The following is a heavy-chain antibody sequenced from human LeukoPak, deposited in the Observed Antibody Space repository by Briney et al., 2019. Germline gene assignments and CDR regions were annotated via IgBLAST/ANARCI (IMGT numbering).Heavy chain of an antibody. J-gene: IGHJ4*02. CDR2: IYTSGST. D-gene: IGHD1-26*01. CDR3: ARLRVSGSYLYYFDY. CDR1: GASISSYY. Sequence: SETLSLTCTVSGASISSYYWTWIRQPAGKGLEWIGRIYTSGSTNYNPSLKSRLTISVDTSKNQFTLKLSSVTAADTAVYYCARLRVSGSYLYYFDYWGQGTLVTVSS. V-gene: IGHV4-4*07.